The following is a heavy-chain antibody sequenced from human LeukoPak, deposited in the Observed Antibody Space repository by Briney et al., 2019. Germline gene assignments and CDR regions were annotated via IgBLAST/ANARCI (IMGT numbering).Heavy chain of an antibody. V-gene: IGHV3-7*01. CDR2: IKQDGSEK. CDR3: ARFDFGGWFDP. CDR1: GFTFSSYG. Sequence: GGSLRLSCAASGFTFSSYGMHWVRQAPGKGLEWVANIKQDGSEKYYVDSVKGRFTISRVNAKNSLYLQMNSLRAEDTAVYYCARFDFGGWFDPWGQGTLVTVSS. D-gene: IGHD4-23*01. J-gene: IGHJ5*02.